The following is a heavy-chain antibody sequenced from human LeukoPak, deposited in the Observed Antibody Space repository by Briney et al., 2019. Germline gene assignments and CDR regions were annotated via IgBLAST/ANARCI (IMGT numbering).Heavy chain of an antibody. J-gene: IGHJ4*02. Sequence: GGSLRRSCAAFGLTFSGSAMHWVRQASGKGLEWVGRIRSKANSYATAYAASVKGTFTISRDDSKNTAYLQMNSLKTEDTAVYYCTRPPYCGGDCDIYYFDYWGQGTLVTVSS. CDR2: IRSKANSYAT. CDR3: TRPPYCGGDCDIYYFDY. V-gene: IGHV3-73*01. CDR1: GLTFSGSA. D-gene: IGHD2-21*02.